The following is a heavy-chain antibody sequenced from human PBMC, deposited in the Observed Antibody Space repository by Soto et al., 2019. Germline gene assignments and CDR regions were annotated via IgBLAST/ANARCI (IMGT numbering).Heavy chain of an antibody. CDR1: GFTVSSNY. D-gene: IGHD3-16*01. J-gene: IGHJ4*02. CDR3: ARELSPRGRGIDY. V-gene: IGHV3-53*01. CDR2: IYSGGST. Sequence: GRSLRLSCAASGFTVSSNYMSWVRQAPGKGLEWVSVIYSGGSTYYADSVKGRFTISRDNSKNTLYLQMNSLRAEDTAVYYCARELSPRGRGIDYWGQRTLVTVSS.